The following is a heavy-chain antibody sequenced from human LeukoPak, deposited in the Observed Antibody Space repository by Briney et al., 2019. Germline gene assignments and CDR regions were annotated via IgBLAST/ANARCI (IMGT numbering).Heavy chain of an antibody. J-gene: IGHJ4*02. CDR3: AQSPASGWLED. CDR1: GFTVSSNY. CDR2: IYSGGST. Sequence: GGSLRLSCAASGFTVSSNYMSWVRQAPGKGLEWVSVIYSGGSTYYADSVKGRFTISRDNSKNTLYLQMNSLRAEDTAVYYCAQSPASGWLEDWGQGTLVTVSS. D-gene: IGHD6-19*01. V-gene: IGHV3-53*01.